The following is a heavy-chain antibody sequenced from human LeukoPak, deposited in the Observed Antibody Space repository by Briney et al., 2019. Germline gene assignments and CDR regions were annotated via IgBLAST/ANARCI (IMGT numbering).Heavy chain of an antibody. J-gene: IGHJ4*02. Sequence: GGSLRLSCAASGFTFSSYWMSWVRQAPGKGLEWVANINKDGGEKYYVDSVKGRFTISRDNAKNSLYLQMNSLRADGTAVYYCVKDSPPRYSGSPPAYWGQGTLVTVSS. D-gene: IGHD1-26*01. CDR1: GFTFSSYW. V-gene: IGHV3-7*03. CDR2: INKDGGEK. CDR3: VKDSPPRYSGSPPAY.